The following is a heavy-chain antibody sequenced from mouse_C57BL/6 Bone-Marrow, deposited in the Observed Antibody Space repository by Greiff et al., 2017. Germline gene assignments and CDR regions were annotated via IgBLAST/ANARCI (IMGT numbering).Heavy chain of an antibody. CDR2: ISSGGSYT. Sequence: EVKLVESGGDLVKPGGSLKLSCAASGFTFSSYGMSWVRQTPDKRLEWVATISSGGSYTYYPDSVKGRFTISRDNAKNTLYLQMSSLKSEDTAMYYCARHYYSYYWGQGTTLTVSS. V-gene: IGHV5-6*01. CDR3: ARHYYSYY. CDR1: GFTFSSYG. J-gene: IGHJ2*01. D-gene: IGHD1-1*01.